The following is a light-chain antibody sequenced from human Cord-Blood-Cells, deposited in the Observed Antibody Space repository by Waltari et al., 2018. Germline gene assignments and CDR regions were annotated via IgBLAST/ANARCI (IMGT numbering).Light chain of an antibody. CDR2: GAS. CDR1: QSVSSN. V-gene: IGKV3-15*01. CDR3: QQYNNWPRT. Sequence: EIVMTQSPATLSVSPGERATLSCRASQSVSSNLAWYQQKPGQAPRRLIYGASTSATGIPARFSGSGSGTEFTLTISSLQSEDFAVYYCQQYNNWPRTFGQGTKLEIK. J-gene: IGKJ2*02.